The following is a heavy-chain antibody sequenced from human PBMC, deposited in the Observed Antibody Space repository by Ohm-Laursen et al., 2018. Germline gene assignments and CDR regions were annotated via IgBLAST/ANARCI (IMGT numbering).Heavy chain of an antibody. Sequence: SVKVSCKASGATFGSFTIAWVRQVPGQGLEWMAKISPISDVADYAQMFQGRVSISADKSTGTAFMELSSLRSEDTAVYYCARTFGESFYGLSFDPRGQGSLVTVSS. V-gene: IGHV1-69*02. D-gene: IGHD2/OR15-2a*01. J-gene: IGHJ5*01. CDR1: GATFGSFT. CDR2: ISPISDVA. CDR3: ARTFGESFYGLSFDP.